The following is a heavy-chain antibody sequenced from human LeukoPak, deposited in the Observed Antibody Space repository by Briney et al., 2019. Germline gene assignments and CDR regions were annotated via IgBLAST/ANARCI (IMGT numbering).Heavy chain of an antibody. V-gene: IGHV4-59*01. Sequence: SETLSLTCTVSGGSISSYYWSWIRQPPGKGLEWIGYIYYSGSTNYNPSLKSRVTISVDTSKNQFSLKLTSVTAADTAVYYCARETPYTIFGVVTLGMDVWGKGTTVTVSS. CDR3: ARETPYTIFGVVTLGMDV. CDR1: GGSISSYY. CDR2: IYYSGST. J-gene: IGHJ6*04. D-gene: IGHD3-3*01.